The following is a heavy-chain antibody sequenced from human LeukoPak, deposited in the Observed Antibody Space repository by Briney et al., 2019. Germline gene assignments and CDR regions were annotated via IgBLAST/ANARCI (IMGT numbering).Heavy chain of an antibody. Sequence: GGSLRLSCAASGFTFSSYGMHWVRQAPGKGLEWVAFIRYDGSNKYYADSVKGRFTISRDNSKNTLYLQMNSLRAEDTAVYYCARHYYYGSGSYYNRGHFDYWGQGTLVTVSS. CDR3: ARHYYYGSGSYYNRGHFDY. CDR1: GFTFSSYG. V-gene: IGHV3-30*02. CDR2: IRYDGSNK. D-gene: IGHD3-10*01. J-gene: IGHJ4*02.